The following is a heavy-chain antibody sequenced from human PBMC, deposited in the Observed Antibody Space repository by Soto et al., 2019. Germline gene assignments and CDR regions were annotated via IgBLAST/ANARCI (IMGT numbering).Heavy chain of an antibody. CDR2: IFYSGST. Sequence: KTSETLSLTCTVSGGSISSGDHYWSWIRQHPGKGLEWIGYIFYSGSTHYSPSLKSRVTMSVDTSKNQFSLKLSSVTAADTAVYYCAREVIVVVPAVTTYNWFDPWGQGTLVTVSS. J-gene: IGHJ5*02. CDR1: GGSISSGDHY. V-gene: IGHV4-31*03. CDR3: AREVIVVVPAVTTYNWFDP. D-gene: IGHD2-2*01.